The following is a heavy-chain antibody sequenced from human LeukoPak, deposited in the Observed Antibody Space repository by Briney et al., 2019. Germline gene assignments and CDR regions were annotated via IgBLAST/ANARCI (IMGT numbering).Heavy chain of an antibody. Sequence: ASVKVSCKASGYTVTSYYMHWVRQAPGQGLEWMGRINPNSGGTNYAQKFQGRVTMTRDTSISTAYMELSRLRSDDTAVYYCARIFLTTVTTVNVDYWGQGTLVTVSS. CDR3: ARIFLTTVTTVNVDY. V-gene: IGHV1-2*06. J-gene: IGHJ4*02. CDR2: INPNSGGT. D-gene: IGHD4-17*01. CDR1: GYTVTSYY.